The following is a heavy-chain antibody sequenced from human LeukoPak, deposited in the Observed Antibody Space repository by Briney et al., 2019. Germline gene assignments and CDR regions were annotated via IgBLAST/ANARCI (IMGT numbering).Heavy chain of an antibody. CDR1: GITSSSYA. CDR3: STGDDTSGPDLSDFGF. V-gene: IGHV3-30*04. CDR2: ISRVGMTN. D-gene: IGHD3-22*01. J-gene: IGHJ4*02. Sequence: GGSLRLSCAASGITSSSYAMTWGRQAPGKGLEWLAVISRVGMTNYCADSLKGRFTISRDNSTDTPYVQMNSLRAEDPAGYYWSTGDDTSGPDLSDFGFWLQGTLVTVCS.